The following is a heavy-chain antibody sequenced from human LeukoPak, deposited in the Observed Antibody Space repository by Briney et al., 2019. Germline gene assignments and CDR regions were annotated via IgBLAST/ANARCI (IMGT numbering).Heavy chain of an antibody. Sequence: GGSLRLSCAASGFTFSSYAMSWVRQAPGKGLEWVSAISGSGGSTYYADSVKGRFTISRDNSKNTLYLQMNSLRAEDTAVYYCARAPSEWELIDWGQGTLVTVSS. CDR1: GFTFSSYA. CDR2: ISGSGGST. V-gene: IGHV3-23*01. J-gene: IGHJ4*02. D-gene: IGHD1-26*01. CDR3: ARAPSEWELID.